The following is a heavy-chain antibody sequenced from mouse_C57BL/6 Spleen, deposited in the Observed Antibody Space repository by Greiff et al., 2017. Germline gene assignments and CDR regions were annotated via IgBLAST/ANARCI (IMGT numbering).Heavy chain of an antibody. J-gene: IGHJ3*01. Sequence: EVQGVESGGGLVKPGGSLKLSCAASGFTFSDYGMHWVRQAPEKGLEWVAYISSGSSTIYYADTVKGRFTISRDNAKNTLFLQMTSLRSEDSAMYYCAGGSQSPWFAYWGQGTLVTVSA. CDR3: AGGSQSPWFAY. D-gene: IGHD1-1*01. V-gene: IGHV5-17*01. CDR1: GFTFSDYG. CDR2: ISSGSSTI.